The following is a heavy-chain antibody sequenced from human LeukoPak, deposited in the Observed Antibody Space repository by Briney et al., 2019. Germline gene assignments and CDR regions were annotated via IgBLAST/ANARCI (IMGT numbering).Heavy chain of an antibody. D-gene: IGHD6-6*01. CDR2: INRDGGII. V-gene: IGHV3-48*03. Sequence: GGSLRLSCAASGFTLSTYEMSWVRQAPGRGLEWVSYINRDGGIIYYADSVRGRFTISRDTAKNSLDLQMNSLRVEDTAIYYCARRDHIAGRLDYWGQGTLVTVSS. CDR3: ARRDHIAGRLDY. J-gene: IGHJ4*02. CDR1: GFTLSTYE.